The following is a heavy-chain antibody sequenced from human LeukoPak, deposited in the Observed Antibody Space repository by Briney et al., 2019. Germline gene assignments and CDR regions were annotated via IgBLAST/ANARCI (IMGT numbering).Heavy chain of an antibody. CDR3: ARDKRFWSGYYKGNYYYYYGMDV. Sequence: GGSLRLSCAASGFTFSSYSMNWVRQAPGKGLEWVSSISSSSSYIYYADSVKGRFTISRDNAKNSLYLQMNSLRAEDTAVYYCARDKRFWSGYYKGNYYYYYGMDVWGQGSTVTVSS. D-gene: IGHD3-3*01. CDR2: ISSSSSYI. J-gene: IGHJ6*02. V-gene: IGHV3-21*01. CDR1: GFTFSSYS.